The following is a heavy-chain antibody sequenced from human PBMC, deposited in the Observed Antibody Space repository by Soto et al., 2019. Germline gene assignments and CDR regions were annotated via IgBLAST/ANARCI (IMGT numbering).Heavy chain of an antibody. D-gene: IGHD3-10*01. CDR2: ITPILGTT. CDR3: ARVHIAVRGVMAGPQNNWFDP. Sequence: QVQLVQSGAEVKKPGSSVKVSCEVSGGTFSSYSITWLRQAPGQGLEWMGRITPILGTTDYAPKFQGRLTRTAGKATRAAYMELSSLKSDDTAVYYCARVHIAVRGVMAGPQNNWFDPWGQGTLVTVSS. CDR1: GGTFSSYS. J-gene: IGHJ5*02. V-gene: IGHV1-69*08.